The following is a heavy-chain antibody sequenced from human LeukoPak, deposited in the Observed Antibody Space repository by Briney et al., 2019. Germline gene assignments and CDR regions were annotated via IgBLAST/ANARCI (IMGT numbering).Heavy chain of an antibody. V-gene: IGHV4-4*07. D-gene: IGHD1-7*01. Sequence: PSETLSLTCTVSGGSISSYYWSWIRQPAGKGLEWIGRIYTSGSTNYNPSLKSRVTISVDTSKNQFSLKLSSVTAADTAVYYCARPYNWNYRYYYYGMDVWGQGTTVTVSS. CDR3: ARPYNWNYRYYYYGMDV. CDR2: IYTSGST. J-gene: IGHJ6*02. CDR1: GGSISSYY.